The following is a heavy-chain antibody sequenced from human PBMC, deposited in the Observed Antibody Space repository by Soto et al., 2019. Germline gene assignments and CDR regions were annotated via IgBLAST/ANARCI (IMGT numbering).Heavy chain of an antibody. Sequence: SVKVSSKALGNTFTYRYLHWVRQAPGQALEWMGWITPFSGDVHYAQKFQERVTITRDRSINTAYMRMSSLRSEDTAMYFCASGGAGSGPFTWELPDHWGQGTLVTVSS. V-gene: IGHV1-45*02. CDR1: GNTFTYRY. J-gene: IGHJ4*02. CDR3: ASGGAGSGPFTWELPDH. D-gene: IGHD1-26*01. CDR2: ITPFSGDV.